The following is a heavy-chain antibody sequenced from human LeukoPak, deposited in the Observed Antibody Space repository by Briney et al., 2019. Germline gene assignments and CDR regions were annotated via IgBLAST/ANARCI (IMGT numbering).Heavy chain of an antibody. CDR1: GGSFSGYY. CDR2: INHSGST. Sequence: PSETLSLTCAVYGGSFSGYYWSWIRQPPGKGLEWIGEINHSGSTNHNPSLKSRVTISVDTSKNQFSLKLGSVTAADTAVYYCARSGVVPAAVDYWGQGTLVTVSS. D-gene: IGHD2-2*01. CDR3: ARSGVVPAAVDY. J-gene: IGHJ4*02. V-gene: IGHV4-34*01.